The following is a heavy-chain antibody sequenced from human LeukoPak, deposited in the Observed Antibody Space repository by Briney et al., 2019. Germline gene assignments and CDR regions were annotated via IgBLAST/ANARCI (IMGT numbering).Heavy chain of an antibody. V-gene: IGHV1-2*02. Sequence: ASVTVSCKASGYTFTAYYMHWVRQAPGQGLQWMGWIDPSSGGTNYAQRFQGRVTMTRDTSISTAYMELSSLRSDDTAVYYCARERYSSSWYFTDYWGQGTLVTVSS. CDR2: IDPSSGGT. CDR3: ARERYSSSWYFTDY. D-gene: IGHD6-13*01. J-gene: IGHJ4*02. CDR1: GYTFTAYY.